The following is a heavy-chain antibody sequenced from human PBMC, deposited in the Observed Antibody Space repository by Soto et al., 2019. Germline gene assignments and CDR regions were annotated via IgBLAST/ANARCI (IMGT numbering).Heavy chain of an antibody. CDR2: TYYRSKWYN. J-gene: IGHJ4*02. V-gene: IGHV6-1*01. CDR3: ARTSSGYYRFDY. D-gene: IGHD3-22*01. CDR1: GDSVSSNSAA. Sequence: PSQTLSLTCAISGDSVSSNSAAWNWIRQSPSRVLEYPGRTYYRSKWYNDYAVSVKGRISINPDTSKNQFSLQLNSVTPEDTAVYYCARTSSGYYRFDYWGQGTLVTVSS.